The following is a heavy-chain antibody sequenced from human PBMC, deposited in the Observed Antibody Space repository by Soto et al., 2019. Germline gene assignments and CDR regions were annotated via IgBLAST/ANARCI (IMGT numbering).Heavy chain of an antibody. CDR1: GGTFSSYA. CDR3: ARRIYYGSGPNYYGMDV. CDR2: IIPIFGTA. D-gene: IGHD3-10*01. Sequence: SVKVSCKASGGTFSSYAISWVRQAPGQGLEWMGGIIPIFGTANYAQKFQGRVTITADESTSTAYMELSSLRSEDTAVYYCARRIYYGSGPNYYGMDVWGQATTVTVSS. V-gene: IGHV1-69*13. J-gene: IGHJ6*02.